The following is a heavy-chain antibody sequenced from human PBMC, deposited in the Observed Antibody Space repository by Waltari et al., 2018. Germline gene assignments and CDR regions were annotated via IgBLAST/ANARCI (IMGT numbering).Heavy chain of an antibody. D-gene: IGHD3-22*01. CDR3: ARGEADYDSSGYNFAY. CDR2: IIASFGTA. Sequence: QVQLVQSGAEVKKPGSSVKVSCKASGGTFSSYAISWVRQAPGQGLEWMGGIIASFGTANCAQKFQGRVTITADESTSSAYMELSSLRSEDTAVYYCARGEADYDSSGYNFAYWGQGTLVTVSS. J-gene: IGHJ4*02. CDR1: GGTFSSYA. V-gene: IGHV1-69*12.